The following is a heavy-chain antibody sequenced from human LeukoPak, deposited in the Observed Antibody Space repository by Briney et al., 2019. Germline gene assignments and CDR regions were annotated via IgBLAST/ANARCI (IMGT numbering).Heavy chain of an antibody. Sequence: ASVKVSCKASGYTFTSYDINWVRQAPGKGLEWMGGFDPEDGETIYAQKFQGRVTMTEDTSTDTAYMELSSLRSEDTAVYYCATDQGLQSKTYYYGMDVWGQGTTVTVSS. CDR2: FDPEDGET. D-gene: IGHD4-11*01. CDR1: GYTFTSYD. J-gene: IGHJ6*02. CDR3: ATDQGLQSKTYYYGMDV. V-gene: IGHV1-24*01.